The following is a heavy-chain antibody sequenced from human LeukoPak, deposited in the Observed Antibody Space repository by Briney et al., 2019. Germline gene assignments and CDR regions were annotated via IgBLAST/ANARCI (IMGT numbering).Heavy chain of an antibody. CDR2: INHSGST. D-gene: IGHD2-8*01. V-gene: IGHV4-34*01. Sequence: SETLSLTCTVSGGSISTYYWSWIRQPPGKGLEWIGEINHSGSTNYNPSLKSRVTISVDTSKNQFSLKLSSVTAADTAVYYCARGHVGSYAYYYYYGMDVWGQGTTVTVSS. CDR3: ARGHVGSYAYYYYYGMDV. J-gene: IGHJ6*02. CDR1: GGSISTYY.